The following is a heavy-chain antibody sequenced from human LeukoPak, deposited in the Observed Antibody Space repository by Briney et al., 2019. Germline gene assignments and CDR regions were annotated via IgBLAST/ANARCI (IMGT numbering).Heavy chain of an antibody. V-gene: IGHV1-69*13. J-gene: IGHJ4*02. D-gene: IGHD3-22*01. CDR1: GGTFSSYA. Sequence: ASVKVSCKASGGTFSSYAISCVRQAPGQGLEWMGGIIPIFGTANYAQKFQGRVTITADESTSTDYMELSSLRSEDTAVYYCARMWDYYDSSGLGGWGQGTLVTVSS. CDR2: IIPIFGTA. CDR3: ARMWDYYDSSGLGG.